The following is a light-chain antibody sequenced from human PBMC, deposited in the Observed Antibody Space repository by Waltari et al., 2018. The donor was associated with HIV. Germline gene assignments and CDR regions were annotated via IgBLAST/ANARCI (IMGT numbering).Light chain of an antibody. CDR2: QDD. J-gene: IGLJ2*01. CDR3: QAWDSSTVL. CDR1: YLGAKY. Sequence: SHELTQPPSVSVSPGQTARITCSGAYLGAKYASWYQQKPGQSPVLVIYQDDKRPSGIPERFSGSNSGNTATLTITGTQAMDEADYYCQAWDSSTVLFGGGTKLTVL. V-gene: IGLV3-1*01.